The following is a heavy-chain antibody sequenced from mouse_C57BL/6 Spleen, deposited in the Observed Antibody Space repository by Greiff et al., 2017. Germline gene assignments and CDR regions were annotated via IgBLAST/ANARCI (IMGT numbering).Heavy chain of an antibody. Sequence: VQLQQSGAELVKPGASVKLSCKASGYTFTSYWMHWVKQRPGQGLEWIGMIHPNSGSTNYNEKFKSKATLTVDKSSSTAYMQLSSLTSEDSAVYYCARHYYGSSYNYFDYWGQGTTLTVSS. V-gene: IGHV1-64*01. D-gene: IGHD1-1*01. J-gene: IGHJ2*01. CDR2: IHPNSGST. CDR3: ARHYYGSSYNYFDY. CDR1: GYTFTSYW.